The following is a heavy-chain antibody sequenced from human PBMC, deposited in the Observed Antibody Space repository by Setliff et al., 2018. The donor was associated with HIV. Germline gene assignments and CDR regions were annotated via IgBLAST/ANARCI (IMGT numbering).Heavy chain of an antibody. CDR2: IYTSGST. CDR3: ARVRVAGTELDY. V-gene: IGHV4-4*07. Sequence: SETLSLTCTVSGDSISNYYWSWIRQPAGKGLEWIGRIYTSGSTNYNPSLKSRVTMSVDTSKNQFSLKLSSVTAADTAVYYCARVRVAGTELDYWGQGTLVTVSS. CDR1: GDSISNYY. J-gene: IGHJ4*02. D-gene: IGHD6-19*01.